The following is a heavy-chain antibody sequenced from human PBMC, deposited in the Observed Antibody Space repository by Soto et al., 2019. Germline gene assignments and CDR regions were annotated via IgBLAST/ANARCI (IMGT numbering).Heavy chain of an antibody. Sequence: QITLKESGPTLVKPTQTLTVTCTFSGFSLSTSGAGVGWIRQSPGKAPEWLALISWKDEKRYNPGLKSRLTINKDTSKNQGVLTMTDLDPVDTATYFCAHRYGGNYYRWYFDSWGQGTLVTVSS. CDR3: AHRYGGNYYRWYFDS. CDR1: GFSLSTSGAG. V-gene: IGHV2-5*01. D-gene: IGHD1-26*01. J-gene: IGHJ4*02. CDR2: ISWKDEK.